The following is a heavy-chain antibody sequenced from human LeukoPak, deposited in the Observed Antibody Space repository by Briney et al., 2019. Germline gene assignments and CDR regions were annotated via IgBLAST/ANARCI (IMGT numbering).Heavy chain of an antibody. Sequence: SETLSLTCTVSGGSISSYFWSWVRQSPGKGLEWIGFMHHSGSANSSPSLKSRVTISMDTSKNQFSLKMSSVTAADTAVYYCARDIRLIAAAGTYNWFDPWGQGTLVTVSS. D-gene: IGHD6-13*01. V-gene: IGHV4-59*01. CDR2: MHHSGSA. J-gene: IGHJ5*02. CDR3: ARDIRLIAAAGTYNWFDP. CDR1: GGSISSYF.